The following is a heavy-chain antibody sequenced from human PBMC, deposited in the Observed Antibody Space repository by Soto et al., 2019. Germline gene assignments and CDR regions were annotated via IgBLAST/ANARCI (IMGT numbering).Heavy chain of an antibody. D-gene: IGHD1-26*01. CDR1: GKSLSGYY. CDR2: INHSGNT. Sequence: KPSDTLSLTCAVYGKSLSGYYWSWIRQPPGKALEWIGEINHSGNTNYNPSLKSRVTISVDTSKNQLFLNLSSVTAADTAMYYCARHHVRGRTIAGAAEFWGQGTLVTVSS. J-gene: IGHJ4*02. CDR3: ARHHVRGRTIAGAAEF. V-gene: IGHV4-34*01.